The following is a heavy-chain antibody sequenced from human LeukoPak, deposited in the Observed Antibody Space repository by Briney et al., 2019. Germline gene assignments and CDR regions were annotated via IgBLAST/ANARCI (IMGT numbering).Heavy chain of an antibody. CDR3: ARVSSGSYWGPFDY. CDR1: GFTFSSYG. CDR2: IRYDGSNK. J-gene: IGHJ4*02. D-gene: IGHD1-26*01. Sequence: GGSLRLSCAASGFTFSSYGMHWVRQAPGKGLEWVAFIRYDGSNKYYADSVKGRFTISRDNSKNTLYLQMNSLRAEDTAVYYCARVSSGSYWGPFDYWGQGTLVTVSS. V-gene: IGHV3-30*02.